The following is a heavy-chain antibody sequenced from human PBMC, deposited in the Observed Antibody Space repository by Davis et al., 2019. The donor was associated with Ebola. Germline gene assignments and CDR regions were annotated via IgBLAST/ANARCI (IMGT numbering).Heavy chain of an antibody. CDR1: GFSFSDYA. V-gene: IGHV3-23*01. CDR3: AKDRGYGGNAYYLDY. Sequence: GESLKISCEASGFSFSDYAMTWVRQAPGKGLEWVSGMSGSGDGIYYADSVKGRFTISRDDSKNTLYLQMHSLRAEDTAVYYCAKDRGYGGNAYYLDYWGQGTLVTVSS. J-gene: IGHJ4*02. D-gene: IGHD4-23*01. CDR2: MSGSGDGI.